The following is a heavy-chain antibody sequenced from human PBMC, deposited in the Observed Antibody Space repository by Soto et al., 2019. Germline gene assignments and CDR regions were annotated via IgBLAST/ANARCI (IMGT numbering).Heavy chain of an antibody. CDR2: IYYSGST. Sequence: ASETLSLTCTVSGGSISSYHWSWIRQPPGKGLEWIGYIYYSGSTNYNPSLKSRVTIAVDTSKNQFSLKLSSVTAADTAVYYCARGGESMVRGVIPYFDYWGQGTLVTVSS. CDR3: ARGGESMVRGVIPYFDY. D-gene: IGHD3-10*01. CDR1: GGSISSYH. V-gene: IGHV4-59*01. J-gene: IGHJ4*02.